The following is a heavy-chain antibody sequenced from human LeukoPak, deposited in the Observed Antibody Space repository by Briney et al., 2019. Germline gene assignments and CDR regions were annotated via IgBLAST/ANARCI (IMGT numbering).Heavy chain of an antibody. CDR2: ISNGGGFK. J-gene: IGHJ4*02. CDR1: GFSFKNYA. D-gene: IGHD5-18*01. V-gene: IGHV3-21*04. CDR3: ARVEYSYGFFFDY. Sequence: GGSLRLSCAGSGFSFKNYAMSWVRQAPGKGLEWVSSISNGGGFKSYADSLEGRFAISRENAKNSLYLQMNSLRAEDTAVYYCARVEYSYGFFFDYWGQGTLVTVSS.